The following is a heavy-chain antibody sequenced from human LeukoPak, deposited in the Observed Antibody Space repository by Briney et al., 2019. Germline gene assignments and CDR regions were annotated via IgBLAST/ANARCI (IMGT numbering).Heavy chain of an antibody. CDR3: ARDLLTENYYDSSGYY. V-gene: IGHV1-46*01. CDR2: INPSGSTT. J-gene: IGHJ4*02. D-gene: IGHD3-22*01. Sequence: ASVKVSCKASGYTFTSYFMHWVRQAPGQGLEWLGMINPSGSTTTYAQKFQGRVTMTRDTSTSTVYMESSSLRAEDTAVYYCARDLLTENYYDSSGYYWGQGTLVTVSS. CDR1: GYTFTSYF.